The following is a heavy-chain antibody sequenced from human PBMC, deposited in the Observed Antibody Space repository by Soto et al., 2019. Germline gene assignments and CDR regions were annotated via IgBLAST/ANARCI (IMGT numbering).Heavy chain of an antibody. D-gene: IGHD1-26*01. V-gene: IGHV1-18*01. CDR3: ARDLGAQRVDY. J-gene: IGHJ4*02. CDR1: GYTFTSYG. Sequence: QVQLVQSGAEVKKPGASVKVSCKASGYTFTSYGISWVRQAPGQGLEWMGWISAYNGNTKYAQKLQGRVSMTTDTSTSTAYTELRSLRSDETAVYYCARDLGAQRVDYWGQGTLVTVSS. CDR2: ISAYNGNT.